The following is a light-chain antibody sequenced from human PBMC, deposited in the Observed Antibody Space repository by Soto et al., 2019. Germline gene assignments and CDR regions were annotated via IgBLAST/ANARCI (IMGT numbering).Light chain of an antibody. V-gene: IGKV3-11*01. CDR3: HQRKSWPRT. Sequence: DIVLTQSPSTLSSVPGERAPLSCRASQTVSSKLAWYQHKPGQAPRLLIYDTSNRATGIPARFSGSGSGTDFTLTISSLEPEDFAVYYCHQRKSWPRTFGQGTEVDIK. CDR2: DTS. J-gene: IGKJ1*01. CDR1: QTVSSK.